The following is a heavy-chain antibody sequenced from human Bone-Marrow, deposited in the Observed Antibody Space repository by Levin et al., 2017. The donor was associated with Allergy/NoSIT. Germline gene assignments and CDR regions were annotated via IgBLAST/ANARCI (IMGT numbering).Heavy chain of an antibody. CDR1: GFTFYTSA. D-gene: IGHD6-19*01. J-gene: IGHJ4*02. CDR3: AKGCSGWFQGMDS. CDR2: IGGSGDIT. Sequence: PGGSLRLSCTASGFTFYTSAMTWVRQAPGKALGWVSAIGGSGDITSSADSVKGRFTVSRDNSNNMLFLQMYSLRVDDTAFYYCAKGCSGWFQGMDSWGEGILVTVSS. V-gene: IGHV3-23*01.